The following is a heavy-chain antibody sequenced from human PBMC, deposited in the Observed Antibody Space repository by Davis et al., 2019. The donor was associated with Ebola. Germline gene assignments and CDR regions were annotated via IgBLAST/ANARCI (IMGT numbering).Heavy chain of an antibody. CDR2: IRSKAYGGTT. CDR1: GFTFGDYA. V-gene: IGHV3-49*04. Sequence: GESLKISCTASGFTFGDYAMSWVRQAPGKGLEWVGFIRSKAYGGTTEYAASVKGRFTISRDDSKSIAYLQMNSLKTEDTAVYYCTRGIGYYYGMDVWGQGTTVTVSS. J-gene: IGHJ6*02. CDR3: TRGIGYYYGMDV.